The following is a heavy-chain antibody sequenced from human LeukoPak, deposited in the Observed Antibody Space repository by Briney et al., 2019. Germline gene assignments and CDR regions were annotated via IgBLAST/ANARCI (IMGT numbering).Heavy chain of an antibody. CDR1: GFTFSGYS. CDR2: ISSSSSYI. D-gene: IGHD3-3*01. Sequence: GGSLRLSCAASGFTFSGYSMNWVRQAPGKGLEWVSSISSSSSYIYYADSVKGRFTISRDNAKNSLYLQMNSLRAEDTAVYYCARDRRASRITIFGVPSGAFDIWGQGTMVTVSS. CDR3: ARDRRASRITIFGVPSGAFDI. V-gene: IGHV3-21*01. J-gene: IGHJ3*02.